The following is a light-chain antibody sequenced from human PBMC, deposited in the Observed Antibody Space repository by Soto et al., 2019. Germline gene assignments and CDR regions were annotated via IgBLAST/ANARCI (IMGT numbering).Light chain of an antibody. CDR3: CSYAGSFVV. CDR1: SSDVGGYNY. CDR2: DVS. J-gene: IGLJ2*01. V-gene: IGLV2-11*01. Sequence: QSALTQPRSVSGSPGQSVTISCTGTSSDVGGYNYVSWYQQHPGKAPKLMIYDVSKRPSGVPDRFSGSKSGNTASLTISGLQAEDEADYYCCSYAGSFVVCGGGTK.